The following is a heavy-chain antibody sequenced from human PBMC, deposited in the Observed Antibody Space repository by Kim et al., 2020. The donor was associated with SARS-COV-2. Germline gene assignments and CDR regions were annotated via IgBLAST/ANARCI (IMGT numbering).Heavy chain of an antibody. Sequence: ASVKVSCKASGYTFTSYGISWVRQAPGQGLEWMGWISAYNGNTNYAQKLQGRVTMTTDTSTSTAYMELRSLRSDDTAVYYCARVGGPYYDIFTGYYNVMGYWGEGSLVTVS. J-gene: IGHJ4*02. CDR2: ISAYNGNT. CDR1: GYTFTSYG. V-gene: IGHV1-18*01. CDR3: ARVGGPYYDIFTGYYNVMGY. D-gene: IGHD3-9*01.